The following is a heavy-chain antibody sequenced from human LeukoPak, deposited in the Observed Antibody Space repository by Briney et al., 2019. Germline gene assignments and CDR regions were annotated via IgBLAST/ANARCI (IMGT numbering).Heavy chain of an antibody. D-gene: IGHD6-19*01. CDR3: ASHFYNSGWYSSLRETMDV. CDR1: GYTFTSYD. Sequence: ASVKVSCKASGYTFTSYDINWVRQATRQGLEWMGWMNPNSGNTGYAQKFQGRVTMTRNTSISTAYMELSSLRSEDTAVYYCASHFYNSGWYSSLRETMDVWGQGTTVTVAS. J-gene: IGHJ6*02. V-gene: IGHV1-8*01. CDR2: MNPNSGNT.